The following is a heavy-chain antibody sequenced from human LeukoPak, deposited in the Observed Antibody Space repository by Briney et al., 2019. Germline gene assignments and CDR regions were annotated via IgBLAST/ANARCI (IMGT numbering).Heavy chain of an antibody. CDR1: GSSLSSAYW. J-gene: IGHJ4*02. CDR2: VSYSGTT. Sequence: SETLSLTCAVSGSSLSSAYWWSWVRQSPGMGLEWIGQVSYSGTTKYTASLRSRLFISVDRSKNQFSLEMNSMTAADTAVYYCARYRSGYDYFDYWGQGTLVTVSS. D-gene: IGHD5-12*01. V-gene: IGHV4-4*02. CDR3: ARYRSGYDYFDY.